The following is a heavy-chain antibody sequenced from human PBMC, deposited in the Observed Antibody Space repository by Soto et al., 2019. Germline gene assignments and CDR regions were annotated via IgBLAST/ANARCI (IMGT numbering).Heavy chain of an antibody. J-gene: IGHJ3*02. CDR1: GYTFTSYG. D-gene: IGHD3-3*01. V-gene: IGHV1-18*01. Sequence: ASVKVSCKASGYTFTSYGISWVRQAPGQGLEWMGWISAYNGNTNYAQKLQGRVTMTTDTSTSTAYMELRSLRSDDTAVYYCARAGRYYDFWSGYSSDYAFDIWGQGTMVTVSS. CDR2: ISAYNGNT. CDR3: ARAGRYYDFWSGYSSDYAFDI.